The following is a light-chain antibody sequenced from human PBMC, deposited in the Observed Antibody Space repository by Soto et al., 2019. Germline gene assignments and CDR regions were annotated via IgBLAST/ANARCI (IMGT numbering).Light chain of an antibody. V-gene: IGLV1-40*01. Sequence: QSVLTQPPSVSGTPGQRVSISCTGTSSNLGADYDVHWYQQLPGTAPRLLIFGNSVRPSGVPDRFSGSKSGTSASLAITGLQAEDEALYYCQSFDSSLSTSIFGAGTQLTVL. CDR1: SSNLGADYD. CDR3: QSFDSSLSTSI. J-gene: IGLJ2*01. CDR2: GNS.